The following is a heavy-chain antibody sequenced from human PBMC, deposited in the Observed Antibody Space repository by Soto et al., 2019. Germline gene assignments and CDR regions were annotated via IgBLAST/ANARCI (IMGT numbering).Heavy chain of an antibody. CDR1: GYTFTSYG. CDR3: ARDLWFGELLVFYYGMDV. D-gene: IGHD3-10*01. Sequence: ASVKVSCKASGYTFTSYGISSVRQAPGQGXEWMGWISAYNGNTNYAQKLQGRVTMTTDTSTSTAYMELRSLRSDDTAVYYCARDLWFGELLVFYYGMDVWGQGTTVTVSS. J-gene: IGHJ6*02. V-gene: IGHV1-18*01. CDR2: ISAYNGNT.